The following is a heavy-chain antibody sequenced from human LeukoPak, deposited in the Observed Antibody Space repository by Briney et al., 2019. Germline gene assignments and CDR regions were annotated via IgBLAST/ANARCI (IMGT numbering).Heavy chain of an antibody. CDR1: GFTFSSYE. D-gene: IGHD6-6*01. J-gene: IGHJ6*03. Sequence: GGSLILSCAASGFTFSSYEMNWVRQAPGKGLEWVSYISSSSSTIYYADSVKGRFTISRDNAKNSLYLQMNSLRAEDTAVYYCARGSSSSTDAYYYYMDVWGKGTTVTVSS. V-gene: IGHV3-48*01. CDR2: ISSSSSTI. CDR3: ARGSSSSTDAYYYYMDV.